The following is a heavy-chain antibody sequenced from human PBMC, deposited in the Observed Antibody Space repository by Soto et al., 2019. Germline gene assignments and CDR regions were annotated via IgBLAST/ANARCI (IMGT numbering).Heavy chain of an antibody. J-gene: IGHJ6*02. CDR2: ISSSSSYI. CDR1: GFTFSSYS. CDR3: ARELEREYYDILTGYYYYYGMDV. V-gene: IGHV3-21*01. D-gene: IGHD3-9*01. Sequence: GGSLRLSCAASGFTFSSYSMNWVRQAPGKGLEWVSSISSSSSYIYYADSVKGRFTISRDNAKNSLYLQMNSLRAEDTAVYYCARELEREYYDILTGYYYYYGMDVWGQGTTVTVSS.